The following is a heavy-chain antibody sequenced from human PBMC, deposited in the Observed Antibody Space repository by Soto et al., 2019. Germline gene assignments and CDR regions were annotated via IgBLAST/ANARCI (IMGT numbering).Heavy chain of an antibody. J-gene: IGHJ4*02. Sequence: GGSLRLSCAASGFTFSSYGMHWVRQAPGKGLEWVAVIWYDGSNKYYADSVKGRFTISRDNSKNTLYLQMNSLRAEDTAVYYCARDLMVRGVIIKPFDYWGQGTLVTVSS. CDR3: ARDLMVRGVIIKPFDY. V-gene: IGHV3-33*01. D-gene: IGHD3-10*01. CDR2: IWYDGSNK. CDR1: GFTFSSYG.